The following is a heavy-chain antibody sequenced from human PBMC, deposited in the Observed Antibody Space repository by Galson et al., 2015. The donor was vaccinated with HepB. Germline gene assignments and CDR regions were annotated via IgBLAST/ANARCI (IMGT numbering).Heavy chain of an antibody. CDR3: AKDIPSSRDFWSGYPTGLGFDP. V-gene: IGHV3-9*01. CDR2: ISWNSGSI. Sequence: SLRLSCAASGFTFDDYAMHWVRQAPGKGLEWVSGISWNSGSIGYADSVKGRFTISRDNAKNSLYLQMNSLRAEDTALYYCAKDIPSSRDFWSGYPTGLGFDPWGQGTLVTVSS. J-gene: IGHJ5*02. CDR1: GFTFDDYA. D-gene: IGHD3-3*01.